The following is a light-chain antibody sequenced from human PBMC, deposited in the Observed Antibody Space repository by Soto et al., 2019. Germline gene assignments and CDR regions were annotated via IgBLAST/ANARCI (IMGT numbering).Light chain of an antibody. J-gene: IGLJ1*01. CDR2: DVS. V-gene: IGLV2-14*03. CDR1: SSDVGAYNF. CDR3: SSYTSSSTHV. Sequence: QSALTQPASVSGSPGQSITISCTGTSSDVGAYNFVSWYQQHPGKVPKLMIFDVSSRPSGVSDRFSGSKSGNTASLTISGLQAEDEGDYSCSSYTSSSTHVFGSGTKLPVL.